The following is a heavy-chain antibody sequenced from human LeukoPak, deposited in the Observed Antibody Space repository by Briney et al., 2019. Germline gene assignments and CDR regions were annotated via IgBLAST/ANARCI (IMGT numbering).Heavy chain of an antibody. D-gene: IGHD2-15*01. V-gene: IGHV4-39*07. CDR3: AAVLGYCSGGSCYRPIDY. CDR1: GGSISSSSYY. Sequence: PSETLSLTCTVSGGSISSSSYYWGWIRQPPGKGLEWIGSIYYSGSTYYNPSLKSRVTISVDTSKNQFSLKLSSVTAADTAVYYCAAVLGYCSGGSCYRPIDYWGQGTLVTVSS. CDR2: IYYSGST. J-gene: IGHJ4*02.